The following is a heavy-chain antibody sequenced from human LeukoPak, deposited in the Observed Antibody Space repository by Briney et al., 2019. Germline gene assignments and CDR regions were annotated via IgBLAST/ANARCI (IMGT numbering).Heavy chain of an antibody. J-gene: IGHJ5*02. V-gene: IGHV4-39*07. D-gene: IGHD3-22*01. CDR1: GGSISSSNFY. CDR2: IYYSGST. Sequence: ETLSLTCTVSGGSISSSNFYWGWIRQPPGKGPEWIGSIYYSGSTYYNPSLKSRVTISIDTSKNQFSLKLSSVTAADTAVYYCARGVTMIGRLRFDPWGQGTLVTVSS. CDR3: ARGVTMIGRLRFDP.